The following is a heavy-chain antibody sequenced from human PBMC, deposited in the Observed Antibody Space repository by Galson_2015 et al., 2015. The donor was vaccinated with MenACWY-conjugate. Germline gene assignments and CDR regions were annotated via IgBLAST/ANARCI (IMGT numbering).Heavy chain of an antibody. CDR1: GFTFINYA. D-gene: IGHD4-17*01. CDR3: ARDHPSTYGIAWDLFEL. CDR2: IKQDGSEK. Sequence: SLRLSCAASGFTFINYAVAWVRQAPGKGLEWVANIKQDGSEKYYVDSVKGRFTISRDNAKNSLYLEMNSLRAEDTAVYYCARDHPSTYGIAWDLFELWGQGTMVTVSS. V-gene: IGHV3-7*03. J-gene: IGHJ3*01.